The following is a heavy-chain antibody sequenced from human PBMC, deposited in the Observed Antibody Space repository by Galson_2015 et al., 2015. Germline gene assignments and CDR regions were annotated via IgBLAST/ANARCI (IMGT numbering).Heavy chain of an antibody. Sequence: SLRLSCAASEFTFSSYDMNWVRQAPGKGLEWVSYISSSGSTIYYADSVKGRFTISRDNAKNSLYLQMNSLRAEDTAVYYCARGRFGELLKVYYYYYMDVWGKGTTVTVSS. V-gene: IGHV3-48*03. D-gene: IGHD3-10*01. CDR2: ISSSGSTI. CDR1: EFTFSSYD. CDR3: ARGRFGELLKVYYYYYMDV. J-gene: IGHJ6*03.